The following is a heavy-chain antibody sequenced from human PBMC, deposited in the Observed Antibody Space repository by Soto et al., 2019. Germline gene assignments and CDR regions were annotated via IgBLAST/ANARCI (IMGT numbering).Heavy chain of an antibody. CDR3: ARAYFSSWKSWYFDL. D-gene: IGHD6-13*01. CDR1: GFTFSSYE. V-gene: IGHV3-48*03. Sequence: GSLRLSCAASGFTFSSYEMNWVRQAPGKGLEWVSYISSSGSTIYYADSVKGRFTISRGNAKNSLYLQMNSLRAEDTAVYYCARAYFSSWKSWYFDLWGRGTLVTVSS. J-gene: IGHJ2*01. CDR2: ISSSGSTI.